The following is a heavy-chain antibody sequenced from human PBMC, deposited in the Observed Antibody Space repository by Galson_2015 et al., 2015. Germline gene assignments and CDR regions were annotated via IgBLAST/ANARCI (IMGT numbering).Heavy chain of an antibody. CDR2: ISSSGSTI. CDR3: ARDKGIGDMIPWYYFDY. J-gene: IGHJ4*02. Sequence: SLRLSCAASGFTFSDYYMSWIRQAPGKGLEWVSYISSSGSTIYYADSVKGRFTISRDNAKNSLYLQMNSLRAEDTAVYYCARDKGIGDMIPWYYFDYWGQGTLVTVSS. D-gene: IGHD3-10*01. V-gene: IGHV3-11*01. CDR1: GFTFSDYY.